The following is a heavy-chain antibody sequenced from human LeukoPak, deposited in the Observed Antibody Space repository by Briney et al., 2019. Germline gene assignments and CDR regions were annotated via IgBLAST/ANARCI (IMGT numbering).Heavy chain of an antibody. V-gene: IGHV3-23*01. Sequence: GGSLRLSCAASGFTFSSYAMSWVRQAPGKGLEWVSAISGSGGSTYYADSVKGWFTISRDNSKNTLYLQMNSLRAEDTAVYYCAKDHRGYSYGTAGDYWGQGTLVTVSS. D-gene: IGHD5-18*01. CDR2: ISGSGGST. J-gene: IGHJ4*02. CDR1: GFTFSSYA. CDR3: AKDHRGYSYGTAGDY.